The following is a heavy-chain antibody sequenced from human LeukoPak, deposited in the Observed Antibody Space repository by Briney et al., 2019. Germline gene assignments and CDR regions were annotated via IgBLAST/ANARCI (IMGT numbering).Heavy chain of an antibody. Sequence: GGSLRLSCAVSGFTFSSYWMNWVRQVPGKGLVWVAHINTNGNSATYADSVKGRFTISRDNAKSTLYLQMNSLRADDTAIYYCARDNAYTFDYWGQGTLVTVSS. CDR3: ARDNAYTFDY. J-gene: IGHJ4*02. V-gene: IGHV3-74*01. CDR2: INTNGNSA. D-gene: IGHD5-24*01. CDR1: GFTFSSYW.